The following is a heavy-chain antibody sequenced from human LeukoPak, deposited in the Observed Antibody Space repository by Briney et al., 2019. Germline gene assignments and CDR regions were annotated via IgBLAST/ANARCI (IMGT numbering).Heavy chain of an antibody. J-gene: IGHJ4*02. CDR1: GFTFSSYA. CDR3: AKGERFTYDSSGYFFDY. D-gene: IGHD3-22*01. V-gene: IGHV3-23*01. Sequence: GGSLRLSCAASGFTFSSYAMSWVRQAPGKGLEWVSAISGSGGSTYYADSVKGRFTISRDNSKKTLYLQMNSLRAEDTAVYYCAKGERFTYDSSGYFFDYWGQGTLVTVSS. CDR2: ISGSGGST.